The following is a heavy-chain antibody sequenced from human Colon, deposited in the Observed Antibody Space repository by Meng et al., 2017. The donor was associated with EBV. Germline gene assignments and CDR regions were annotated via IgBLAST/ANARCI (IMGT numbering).Heavy chain of an antibody. V-gene: IGHV4-4*02. J-gene: IGHJ5*02. Sequence: QVRLCYAGSGLVKPSGYLSLTFDGSGTFIRTSNWWRWIRQSPVEGLEWIGAINHNGQTNYNPSLKSRVSMSVDESKNEFSLNLKSVTAADTAVYYCARDGGVTHIPWGQGVLVTVSS. CDR3: ARDGGVTHIP. D-gene: IGHD2-8*02. CDR2: INHNGQT. CDR1: GTFIRTSNW.